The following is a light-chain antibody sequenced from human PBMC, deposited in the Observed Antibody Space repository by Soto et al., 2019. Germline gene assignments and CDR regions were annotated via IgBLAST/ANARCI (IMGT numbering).Light chain of an antibody. Sequence: EIVMTQSPATLSVSPGERATLSCRASQSVSSNLAWHQQKPGQAPRLLIYGASTRATGIPARFSGSGSGTEFTLTISSLQSEDFAVYYCQQYNNWPRTFGQGTKVAIK. V-gene: IGKV3-15*01. CDR1: QSVSSN. J-gene: IGKJ1*01. CDR2: GAS. CDR3: QQYNNWPRT.